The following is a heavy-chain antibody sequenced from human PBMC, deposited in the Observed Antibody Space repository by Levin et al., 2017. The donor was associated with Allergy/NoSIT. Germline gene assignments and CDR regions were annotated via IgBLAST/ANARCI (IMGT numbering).Heavy chain of an antibody. CDR2: ISSSSSYI. CDR1: GFTFSSYS. D-gene: IGHD3-22*01. V-gene: IGHV3-21*01. CDR3: ARDHYDSSGYCRD. J-gene: IGHJ4*02. Sequence: RGESLKISCAASGFTFSSYSMNWVRQAPGKGLEWVSSISSSSSYIYYADSVKGRFTISRDNAKNSLYLQMNSLRAEDTAVYYCARDHYDSSGYCRDWGQGTLVTVSS.